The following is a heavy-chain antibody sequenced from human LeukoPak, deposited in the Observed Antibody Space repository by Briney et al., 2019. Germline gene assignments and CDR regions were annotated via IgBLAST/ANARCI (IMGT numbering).Heavy chain of an antibody. CDR3: AKSQSSYGSGSYYNLPSDY. V-gene: IGHV3-23*01. D-gene: IGHD3-10*01. Sequence: GGSLRLSCAASGFTVGNNYMNWVRQAPGKGLEWVSAISGSGGSTYYADSVKGRFTISRDNSKNTLYLQMNSLRAEDTAVYYCAKSQSSYGSGSYYNLPSDYWGQGTLVTVSS. CDR1: GFTVGNNY. J-gene: IGHJ4*02. CDR2: ISGSGGST.